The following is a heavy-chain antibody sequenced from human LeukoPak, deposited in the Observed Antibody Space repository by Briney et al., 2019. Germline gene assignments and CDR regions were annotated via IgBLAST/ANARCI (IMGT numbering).Heavy chain of an antibody. Sequence: GGSLRLSCAASGFTFSSYGMSWVRQAPGKGLEWVSAISGSGGSTYYADSVKGRFTISRDNSKNALYLQMNSLRAEDTAVYYCARAQYSSGSNGGYFDYWGQGTLVTVSS. CDR2: ISGSGGST. D-gene: IGHD6-19*01. CDR1: GFTFSSYG. V-gene: IGHV3-23*01. CDR3: ARAQYSSGSNGGYFDY. J-gene: IGHJ4*02.